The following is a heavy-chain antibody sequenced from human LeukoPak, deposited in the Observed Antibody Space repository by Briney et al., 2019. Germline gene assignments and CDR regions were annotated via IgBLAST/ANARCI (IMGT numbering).Heavy chain of an antibody. Sequence: SETLSLTCTVSGGSICSYYWSWIRQPAGKGLEWIGRIYTSGSTNYNPSLKSRVTMSVDTSKNQFSLKLSSVTAADTAVYYCARGHSSSWYVWFDPWGQGTLVTVSS. V-gene: IGHV4-4*07. D-gene: IGHD6-13*01. CDR3: ARGHSSSWYVWFDP. CDR2: IYTSGST. J-gene: IGHJ5*02. CDR1: GGSICSYY.